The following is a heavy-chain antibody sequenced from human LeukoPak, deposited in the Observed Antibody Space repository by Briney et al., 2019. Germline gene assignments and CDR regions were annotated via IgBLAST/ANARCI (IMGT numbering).Heavy chain of an antibody. J-gene: IGHJ4*02. CDR3: ARHGTSVGASHRGPSDY. D-gene: IGHD1-26*01. CDR1: GGSISSYY. CDR2: IYYSGST. Sequence: PSETLSLTCTVSGGSISSYYWGWIRQPPGKGLEWIGSIYYSGSTYYNPSLKSRVTISVDTSKNQFSLKLSSVTAADTAVYYCARHGTSVGASHRGPSDYWGQGTLVTVSS. V-gene: IGHV4-39*01.